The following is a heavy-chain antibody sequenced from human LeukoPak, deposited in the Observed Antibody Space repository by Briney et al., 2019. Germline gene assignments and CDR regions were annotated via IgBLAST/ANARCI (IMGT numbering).Heavy chain of an antibody. V-gene: IGHV3-49*04. CDR1: GFTFSSYW. J-gene: IGHJ4*02. CDR3: TRALYGSGSYSIDY. CDR2: IRSKAYGGTT. D-gene: IGHD3-10*01. Sequence: GGSLRLSCAASGFTFSSYWMSWVRQAPGKGLEWVGFIRSKAYGGTTEYAASVKGRFTISRDDSKSIAYLQMNSLKTEDTAVYYCTRALYGSGSYSIDYWGQGTLVTVSS.